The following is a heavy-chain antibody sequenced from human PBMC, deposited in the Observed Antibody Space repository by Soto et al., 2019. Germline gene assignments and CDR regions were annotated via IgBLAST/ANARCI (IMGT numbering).Heavy chain of an antibody. CDR2: ISAYNGNT. V-gene: IGHV1-18*01. CDR1: GYTFTSYG. CDR3: ARAERARYCSSTSCLTDY. Sequence: ASVKVSCKASGYTFTSYGISWVRQAPGQGLEWMGWISAYNGNTNYAQKLQGRVTMTTDTSTSTAYMELRSLRSDDTAVYYCARAERARYCSSTSCLTDYWGQGTLVTVSS. J-gene: IGHJ4*02. D-gene: IGHD2-2*01.